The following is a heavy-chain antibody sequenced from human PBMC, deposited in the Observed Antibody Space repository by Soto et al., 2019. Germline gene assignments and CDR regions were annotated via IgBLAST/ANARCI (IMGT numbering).Heavy chain of an antibody. D-gene: IGHD3-10*01. CDR2: IYYSGST. CDR3: ARWVSGSYYWYFDY. CDR1: GGSISSYY. V-gene: IGHV4-59*01. J-gene: IGHJ4*02. Sequence: SETLSLTCTFSGGSISSYYWSLIRQPPGKGLEWIGYIYYSGSTNDNPSLKSRVTISVDTSKNQFSLKLSSVTAADTAVYYCARWVSGSYYWYFDYWGQGTLVTVSS.